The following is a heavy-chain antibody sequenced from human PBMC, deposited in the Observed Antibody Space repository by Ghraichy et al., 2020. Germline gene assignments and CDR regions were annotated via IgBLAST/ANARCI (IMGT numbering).Heavy chain of an antibody. CDR2: IYYSGRT. D-gene: IGHD4-17*01. J-gene: IGHJ4*02. Sequence: SQTLSLTCSVSGGSISSFYWSWIRQPPGKGLEWIGYIYYSGRTNYNPSLKSRVTISVDTSSNQFSLKLTSVTAADTAVYYCAREADYGESEGFDYWGQGTLVTVSS. CDR3: AREADYGESEGFDY. V-gene: IGHV4-59*01. CDR1: GGSISSFY.